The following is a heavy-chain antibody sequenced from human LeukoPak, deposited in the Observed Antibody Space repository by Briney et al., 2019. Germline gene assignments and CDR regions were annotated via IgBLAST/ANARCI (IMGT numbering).Heavy chain of an antibody. CDR3: ARRSNFGSSWFFDY. CDR1: GGSISSGTYC. J-gene: IGHJ4*02. D-gene: IGHD6-13*01. CDR2: ICYSGTA. V-gene: IGHV4-39*01. Sequence: PSETLSLTCSASGGSISSGTYCWGWIRQPPGKGLEWIGSICYSGTAYCNPSLKSRVTISVDTSKNQFSLKLSSVTAADTAVHYCARRSNFGSSWFFDYWGQGTLVTVSS.